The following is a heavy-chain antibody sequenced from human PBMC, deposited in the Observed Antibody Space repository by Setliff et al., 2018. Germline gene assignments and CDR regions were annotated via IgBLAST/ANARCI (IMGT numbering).Heavy chain of an antibody. CDR1: GFSISTSGMC. D-gene: IGHD1-26*01. CDR2: IDWDDDK. CDR3: ARTVRSGSYHYYYMDV. V-gene: IGHV2-70*11. Sequence: VSGPTLVNPTQTLTLTCTFSGFSISTSGMCVSWIRQSPGKALEWPARIDWDDDKYYSTSLKTRLTISKDTSKNQVVLTMTNMDSVDTATYYCARTVRSGSYHYYYMDVWGKGTTVTVS. J-gene: IGHJ6*03.